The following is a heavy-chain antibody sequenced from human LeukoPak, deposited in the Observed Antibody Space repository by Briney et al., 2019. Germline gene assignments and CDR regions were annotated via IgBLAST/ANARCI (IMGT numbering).Heavy chain of an antibody. D-gene: IGHD1-26*01. CDR1: GGNISSSSYY. J-gene: IGHJ4*02. CDR2: IYYSGST. Sequence: SETLSLTCTVSGGNISSSSYYWGWIRQPPGKGLEWFGSIYYSGSTYYNPSLKSRVTISVDTSKNQFSLKPSSVTAADTAVYYCATSPPSEWELLRFGNSFDYWGQGTLVTVSS. V-gene: IGHV4-39*07. CDR3: ATSPPSEWELLRFGNSFDY.